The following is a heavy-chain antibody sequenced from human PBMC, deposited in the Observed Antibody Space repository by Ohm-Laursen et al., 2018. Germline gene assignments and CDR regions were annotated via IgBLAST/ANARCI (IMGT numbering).Heavy chain of an antibody. CDR2: ISWNSGFI. J-gene: IGHJ4*02. Sequence: SSLRLSCSASGFNFDEYAMHWVRQAPGKGLEWVSDISWNSGFIGYADSVKGRFTISRDNAKNSLYLQMYSLRAEDTAVYYCARNSSTWGRSVDYWGQGALVTVSS. D-gene: IGHD2-2*01. V-gene: IGHV3-9*01. CDR3: ARNSSTWGRSVDY. CDR1: GFNFDEYA.